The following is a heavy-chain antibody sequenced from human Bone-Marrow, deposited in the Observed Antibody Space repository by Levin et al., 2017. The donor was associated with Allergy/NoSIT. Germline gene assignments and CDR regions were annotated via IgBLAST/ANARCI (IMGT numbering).Heavy chain of an antibody. CDR3: ARGQRYYGSGSYHNWFDS. V-gene: IGHV4-34*01. J-gene: IGHJ5*01. CDR2: VDHSGST. Sequence: ASETLSLTCAVSGGSFSGYRWTWIRQPPGKGLEWIGEVDHSGSTNHNRSLRSRVSTSVDVSRNQFSLRLSSVTAADTAIYYCARGQRYYGSGSYHNWFDSWGQGTLVTVSS. CDR1: GGSFSGYR. D-gene: IGHD3-10*01.